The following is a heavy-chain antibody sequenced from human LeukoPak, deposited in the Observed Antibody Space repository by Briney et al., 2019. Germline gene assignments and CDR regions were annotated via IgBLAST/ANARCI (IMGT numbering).Heavy chain of an antibody. J-gene: IGHJ4*02. Sequence: GGSLRLSCAASGFGLSGFDMHWVRQALGKGLEWVAIVSNDGSNKYYADSVKGRFTISRDNSKNTLYLQMNSLRVEDTALYYCAREFKYFYDTSGYYWNYFDYWGQGTLVTVSS. CDR3: AREFKYFYDTSGYYWNYFDY. CDR2: VSNDGSNK. CDR1: GFGLSGFD. D-gene: IGHD3-22*01. V-gene: IGHV3-30*04.